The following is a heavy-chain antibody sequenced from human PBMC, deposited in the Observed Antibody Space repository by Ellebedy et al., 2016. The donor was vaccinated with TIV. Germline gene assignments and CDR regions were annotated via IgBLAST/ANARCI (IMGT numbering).Heavy chain of an antibody. D-gene: IGHD2-2*01. Sequence: GEFLKISCAASGITFSSHWMNWVRQAPGKGLEWVANINQHTTDKNYVDSVKGRFTISRDNAKNSLCLQMNNLRPEDTAMYYCAKHLPNRRVFRSWGQGTLVTVSS. CDR2: INQHTTDK. CDR1: GITFSSHW. J-gene: IGHJ5*02. V-gene: IGHV3-7*01. CDR3: AKHLPNRRVFRS.